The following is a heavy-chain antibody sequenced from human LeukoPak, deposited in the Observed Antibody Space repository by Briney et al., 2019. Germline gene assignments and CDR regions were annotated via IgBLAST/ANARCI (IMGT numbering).Heavy chain of an antibody. CDR2: IIPIFGTA. V-gene: IGHV1-69*05. J-gene: IGHJ4*02. D-gene: IGHD5-18*01. CDR3: ARGGVGSYGSFAY. CDR1: GGTFSSYA. Sequence: GASVKVSCKAPGGTFSSYAISWVRQAPGQGLEWMGGIIPIFGTANYAQKFQGRVTITTDESTSTAYMELSSLRSEDTAVYYCARGGVGSYGSFAYWGQGTLVTVSS.